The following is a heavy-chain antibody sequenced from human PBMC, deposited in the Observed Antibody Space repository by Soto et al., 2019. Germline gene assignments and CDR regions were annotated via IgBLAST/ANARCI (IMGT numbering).Heavy chain of an antibody. CDR2: IWYDGSNK. D-gene: IGHD3-3*01. V-gene: IGHV3-33*01. CDR1: GFTFTSYG. J-gene: IGHJ4*02. CDR3: ARDRRFLEWLDY. Sequence: QVQLVGSGGGVVQPGRSLTLSCVASGFTFTSYGIHWVRQAPGKGLEWVAVIWYDGSNKYYGDSVKGRFSISRDNSKNTVFLQMNSLRAEDTAVYYCARDRRFLEWLDYWGQGTLVSVSS.